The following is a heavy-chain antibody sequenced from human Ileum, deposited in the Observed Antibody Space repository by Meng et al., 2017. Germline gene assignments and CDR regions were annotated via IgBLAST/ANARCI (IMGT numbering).Heavy chain of an antibody. CDR1: GYSFTSYW. D-gene: IGHD3-22*01. J-gene: IGHJ4*02. Sequence: GGSLRLSCQGSGYSFTSYWIGWVRQMPGKGLEWMGIIFAGDSHTTYSPSFQGQVSISVDKSISTAYLQWSSLKASDSAMYYCARRAYYDSTGHYDAFDYWGQGTPVTSPQ. CDR3: ARRAYYDSTGHYDAFDY. V-gene: IGHV5-51*01. CDR2: IFAGDSHT.